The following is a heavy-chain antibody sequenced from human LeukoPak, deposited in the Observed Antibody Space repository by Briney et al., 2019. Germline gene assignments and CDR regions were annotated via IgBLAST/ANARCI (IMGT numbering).Heavy chain of an antibody. J-gene: IGHJ3*02. CDR2: ISGSGGST. CDR1: GFTFSSYA. CDR3: ANIVQVSPEAFDI. D-gene: IGHD1-14*01. V-gene: IGHV3-23*01. Sequence: VGSLRLSCAASGFTFSSYAVSSVRHDPGRGLEWVSAISGSGGSTYYADSVKGRFTISRDNSKNTLYLQMNSLRAEDTAVYYCANIVQVSPEAFDIWGQGTMVTVSS.